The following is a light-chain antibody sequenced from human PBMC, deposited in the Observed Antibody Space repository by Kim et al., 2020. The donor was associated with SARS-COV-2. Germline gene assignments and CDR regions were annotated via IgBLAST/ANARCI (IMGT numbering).Light chain of an antibody. J-gene: IGKJ2*01. V-gene: IGKV1-5*01. CDR2: DAS. CDR3: HQYNSYSHT. Sequence: SASVGDRFTFTCRASQCITRCLAWYQQKPGKAPKLLIYDASSLKRGVPSRFSGSGSGTEFTLTISSLQPDDFATYYCHQYNSYSHTFGQGTKLEI. CDR1: QCITRC.